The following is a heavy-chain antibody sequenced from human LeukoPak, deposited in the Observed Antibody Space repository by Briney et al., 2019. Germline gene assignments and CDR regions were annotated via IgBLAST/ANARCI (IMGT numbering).Heavy chain of an antibody. D-gene: IGHD3-3*01. Sequence: ASVKVSCKASGYTFTGYYMHWVRQAPGQGPEWMGWINPNSGGTNYAQKFQGRVTMTRDTSISTAYMGLSRLRSDDTAVYYCARDPDITIFGVVKGGFDYWGQGTLVTVSS. CDR3: ARDPDITIFGVVKGGFDY. J-gene: IGHJ4*02. CDR1: GYTFTGYY. CDR2: INPNSGGT. V-gene: IGHV1-2*02.